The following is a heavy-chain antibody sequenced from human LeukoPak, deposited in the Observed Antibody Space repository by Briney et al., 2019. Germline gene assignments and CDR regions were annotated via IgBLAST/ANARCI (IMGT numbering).Heavy chain of an antibody. CDR1: GFTFSSYS. CDR3: ASSSRGALDY. Sequence: GGSLRLSCPASGFTFSSYSMNWVRQAPGKGLEWVSSISSSSTYIYYADSVKGRFTISRDNAKNSLYLQMNSLRAEDTVVYYCASSSRGALDYWGQGTLVTVSS. CDR2: ISSSSTYI. J-gene: IGHJ4*02. D-gene: IGHD3-10*01. V-gene: IGHV3-21*01.